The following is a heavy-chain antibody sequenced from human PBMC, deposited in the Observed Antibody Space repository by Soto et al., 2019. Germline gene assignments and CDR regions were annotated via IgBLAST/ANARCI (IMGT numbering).Heavy chain of an antibody. CDR2: IYYSGST. CDR1: GGSISSGDYY. D-gene: IGHD3-10*01. CDR3: ARFYGSGRPNTARYYYYGMDV. J-gene: IGHJ6*02. V-gene: IGHV4-30-4*01. Sequence: SETLSLTCTVSGGSISSGDYYWSWIRQPPGKGLEWIGYIYYSGSTYYNPSLRSRVTISVDTSKNQFSLKLSSVTAADTAVYYCARFYGSGRPNTARYYYYGMDVWGQGTTVTVSS.